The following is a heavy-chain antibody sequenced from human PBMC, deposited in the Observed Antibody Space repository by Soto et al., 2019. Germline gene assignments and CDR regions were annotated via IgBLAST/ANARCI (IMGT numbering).Heavy chain of an antibody. CDR3: TTDHELWRGGVNWFDP. CDR1: GFTFSNAW. D-gene: IGHD6-19*01. Sequence: GGSLRLSCAASGFTFSNAWMSWVRQAPGKGLEGVGRIKSKTDGGTTDYAAPVNGRFTISRDDSKNTLYLQMNSLKTEDTAVYYCTTDHELWRGGVNWFDPWGQGTLVTVSS. CDR2: IKSKTDGGTT. V-gene: IGHV3-15*01. J-gene: IGHJ5*02.